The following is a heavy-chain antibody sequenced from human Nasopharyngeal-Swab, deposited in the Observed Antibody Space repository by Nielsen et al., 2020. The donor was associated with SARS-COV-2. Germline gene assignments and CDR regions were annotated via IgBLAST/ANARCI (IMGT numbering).Heavy chain of an antibody. CDR2: IWYDGSNK. V-gene: IGHV3-33*01. D-gene: IGHD6-19*01. CDR3: ARDVPIAVAGTWGDY. CDR1: GFTFSSYG. Sequence: GESLKISCAASGFTFSSYGMHWVRQAPGKGLEWVAVIWYDGSNKYYADSVKGRFTISRDNSKNTLYLQMNSLRAEDTAVYCCARDVPIAVAGTWGDYWGQGTLVTVSS. J-gene: IGHJ4*02.